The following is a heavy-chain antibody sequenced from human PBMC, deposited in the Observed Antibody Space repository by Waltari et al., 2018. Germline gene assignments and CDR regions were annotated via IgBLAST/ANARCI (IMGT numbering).Heavy chain of an antibody. CDR3: XRXPDXDTSAPQSHNAX. V-gene: IGHV1-2*02. Sequence: QVXXVXSGAEXKNXGASMKVSCKASXYTFTGYYIHWVRQAPGQGLERMGWIXPTTGXTNYAXRFRGRVTMTXDTSINTAYIELSRLTSXDSAVYYCXRXPDXDTSAPQSHNAXWGQGALVTVSS. D-gene: IGHD3-22*01. CDR2: IXPTTGXT. J-gene: IGHJ4*02. CDR1: XYTFTGYY.